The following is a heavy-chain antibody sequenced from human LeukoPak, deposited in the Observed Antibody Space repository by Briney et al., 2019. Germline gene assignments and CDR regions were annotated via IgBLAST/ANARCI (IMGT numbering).Heavy chain of an antibody. CDR1: GFTFSDYG. CDR2: IWYDGSNK. D-gene: IGHD3-10*01. J-gene: IGHJ3*02. Sequence: GRSLRLSCATSGFTFSDYGMHWVRQAPGKGLEWVAVIWYDGSNKNYADSVKGRFTISRDNSKNTLYLQMNSLRAEDTAVYYCARGQMVRGNAFDIWGRGTMVTVSS. CDR3: ARGQMVRGNAFDI. V-gene: IGHV3-33*01.